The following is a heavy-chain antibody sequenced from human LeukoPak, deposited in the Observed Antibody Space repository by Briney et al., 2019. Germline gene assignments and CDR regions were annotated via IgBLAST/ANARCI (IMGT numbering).Heavy chain of an antibody. CDR2: IKQDGSEK. Sequence: GGSLRLSCAASGFTFTTYWMSWVRQAPGKGLEWVANIKQDGSEKYYVDSVKGRFTISRDNAKNSLSLQMNSLRAEDTAVYYCARDPPSGYCSGGSCKYFDYWGHGTLVTVSS. D-gene: IGHD2-15*01. J-gene: IGHJ4*01. V-gene: IGHV3-7*01. CDR1: GFTFTTYW. CDR3: ARDPPSGYCSGGSCKYFDY.